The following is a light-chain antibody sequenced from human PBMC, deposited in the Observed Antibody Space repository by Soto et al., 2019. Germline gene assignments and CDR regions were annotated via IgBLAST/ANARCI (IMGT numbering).Light chain of an antibody. CDR2: GAS. CDR1: QSVSSSY. J-gene: IGKJ1*01. V-gene: IGKV3-20*01. CDR3: QKYGSSPRT. Sequence: EIVLTQSPGTLSLSPGERATLSCRASQSVSSSYLAWYQQEPGQAPRLLIYGASSRATGIPDRFSGSGSGTDFTLTISRLEPEDFAVYYCQKYGSSPRTFGQGTKVEIK.